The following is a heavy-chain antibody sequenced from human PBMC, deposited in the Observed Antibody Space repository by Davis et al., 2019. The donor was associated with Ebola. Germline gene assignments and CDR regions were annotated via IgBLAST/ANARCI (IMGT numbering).Heavy chain of an antibody. Sequence: PGGSLRLSCAASGFTFSSYAMHWVRQAPGKGLEWVAVISYDGSNKYYADSVKGRFTISRDNSKNTLFLQMNSLRADDTAVYYCVRAGPYYLAYWGQGTLVPVSS. V-gene: IGHV3-30-3*01. J-gene: IGHJ4*02. CDR2: ISYDGSNK. CDR1: GFTFSSYA. CDR3: VRAGPYYLAY.